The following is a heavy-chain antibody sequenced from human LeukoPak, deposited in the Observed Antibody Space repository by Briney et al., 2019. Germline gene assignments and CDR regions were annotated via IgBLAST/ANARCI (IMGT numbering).Heavy chain of an antibody. CDR2: IYYSGST. Sequence: SETLSLTCTVSGGSISSSSYYWGWIRQPPGKGLEWIESIYYSGSTYYNPSLKSRVTISVDTSKNQFSLKLSSVTAADTAVYYCARYSDNAFDIWGQGTMVTVSS. D-gene: IGHD4-17*01. CDR1: GGSISSSSYY. V-gene: IGHV4-39*07. CDR3: ARYSDNAFDI. J-gene: IGHJ3*02.